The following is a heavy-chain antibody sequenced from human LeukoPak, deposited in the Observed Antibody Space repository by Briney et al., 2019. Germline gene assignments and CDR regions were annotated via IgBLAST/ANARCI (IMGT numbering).Heavy chain of an antibody. V-gene: IGHV4-59*01. CDR1: GGSISSYY. Sequence: KPSETLSLTCTVSGGSISSYYWSWIRQPPGKGLEWIGYIYYSGSTNYNPSLKSRVTISVDTSKNQFSLKLSSVTAADTAVYYCARDAAAGYSLACWGQGTLVTVSS. D-gene: IGHD6-13*01. CDR2: IYYSGST. J-gene: IGHJ4*02. CDR3: ARDAAAGYSLAC.